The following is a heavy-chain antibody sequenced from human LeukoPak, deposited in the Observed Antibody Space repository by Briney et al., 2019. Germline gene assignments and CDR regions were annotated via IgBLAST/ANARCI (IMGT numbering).Heavy chain of an antibody. V-gene: IGHV3-23*01. CDR2: ISGDGGST. J-gene: IGHJ4*02. CDR1: GFTFSNYG. D-gene: IGHD1-26*01. Sequence: GGSLRLSCAASGFTFSNYGVSWVRQAPGKGLEWVSAISGDGGSTYYADSVKGRFTISRDNSKSTLYLQMNSLRAEDTAVYHCAKAASGSYFDYWGQGTLVTVSS. CDR3: AKAASGSYFDY.